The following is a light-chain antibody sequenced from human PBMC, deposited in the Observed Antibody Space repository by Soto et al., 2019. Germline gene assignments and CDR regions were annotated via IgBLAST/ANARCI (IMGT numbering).Light chain of an antibody. Sequence: QSALTQPASVSGSPGQSITISCTGSKGDVGGYNYVSWYQHHPGKAPKLMIYEVSNRPSGVSNRFSGSKSGNTASLTISGLQPEDEAVYYCSSYTSRSTYVLFGGGTKLTVL. V-gene: IGLV2-14*01. CDR1: KGDVGGYNY. CDR2: EVS. CDR3: SSYTSRSTYVL. J-gene: IGLJ2*01.